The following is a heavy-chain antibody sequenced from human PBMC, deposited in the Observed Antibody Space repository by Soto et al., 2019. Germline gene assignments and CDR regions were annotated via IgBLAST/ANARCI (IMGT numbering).Heavy chain of an antibody. V-gene: IGHV1-3*01. CDR2: INAGNGNT. D-gene: IGHD2-21*02. CDR1: GYTFTSYA. Sequence: ASVKVSCKASGYTFTSYAMHWVRQAPGQRLEWMGWINAGNGNTKYSQKFQGRVTITRDTSASTAYMELSSLRSEDTAVYYCARGPFYCGGDCFIHPADYWGQGTLVTVSS. CDR3: ARGPFYCGGDCFIHPADY. J-gene: IGHJ4*02.